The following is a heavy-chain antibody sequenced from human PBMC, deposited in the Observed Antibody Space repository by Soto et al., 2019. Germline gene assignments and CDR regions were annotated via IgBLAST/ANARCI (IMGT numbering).Heavy chain of an antibody. CDR3: ARDKPPVGFCDGGTCYSSF. Sequence: SETLSLTCTVIGGSIRSPNFSWSWIRQHPGKGPEWIGNIYYNGTTTYSPSLESRLTISLDPSKNQFSLTLKSVTAADTALYYCARDKPPVGFCDGGTCYSSFWGQGSLVTVSS. J-gene: IGHJ4*02. V-gene: IGHV4-31*03. CDR2: IYYNGTT. CDR1: GGSIRSPNFS. D-gene: IGHD2-15*01.